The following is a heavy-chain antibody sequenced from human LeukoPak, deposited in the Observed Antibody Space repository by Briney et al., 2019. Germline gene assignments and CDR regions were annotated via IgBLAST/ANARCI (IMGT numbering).Heavy chain of an antibody. CDR1: GYTLTELS. D-gene: IGHD1-26*01. J-gene: IGHJ5*02. Sequence: ASVKVSCKVSGYTLTELSMHWVRQAPGKGLEWMGGFDPEDGETIYAQKLQGRVTMTEDTSTDTAYMGLSSLRSEDTAVYYCATGEFLFVGATKYGWFDPWGQGTLVTVSS. CDR2: FDPEDGET. CDR3: ATGEFLFVGATKYGWFDP. V-gene: IGHV1-24*01.